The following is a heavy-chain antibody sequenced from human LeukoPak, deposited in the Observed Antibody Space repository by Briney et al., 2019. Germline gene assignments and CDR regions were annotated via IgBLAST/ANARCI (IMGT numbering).Heavy chain of an antibody. J-gene: IGHJ4*02. CDR1: GFTVSSNY. D-gene: IGHD3-3*01. Sequence: PGGSLRLSCAASGFTVSSNYMSWVRQAPGKGLEWVSVIYSGGSTYYADSVKGRFTISRDNSKNTLYLQMNSLRAEDTAVYYGARAKDYDFWSPDYWAQGTLVTVSS. CDR2: IYSGGST. V-gene: IGHV3-66*01. CDR3: ARAKDYDFWSPDY.